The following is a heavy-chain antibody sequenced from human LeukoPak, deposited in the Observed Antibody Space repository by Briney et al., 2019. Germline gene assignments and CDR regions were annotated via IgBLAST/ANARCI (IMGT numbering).Heavy chain of an antibody. CDR3: ARGSVRGEFDP. CDR2: IYYTGRT. Sequence: PSETLSLTCTVSGGPINTDYWNWIRQPPGKGLEWIGYIYYTGRTNYNPSFKSRLTISIDTSKNQFSLKLYSVTAADTAVYSCARGSVRGEFDPWGQGTLVTVSS. V-gene: IGHV4-59*01. J-gene: IGHJ5*02. CDR1: GGPINTDY. D-gene: IGHD3-10*01.